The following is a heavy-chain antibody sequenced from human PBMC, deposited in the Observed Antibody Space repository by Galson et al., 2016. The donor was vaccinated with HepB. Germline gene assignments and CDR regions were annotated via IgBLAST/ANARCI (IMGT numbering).Heavy chain of an antibody. D-gene: IGHD4-17*01. V-gene: IGHV1-3*01. Sequence: SVKVSCKASGNTFISYAIHWVRQAPGQSLEWMGWINAGNGNTKYSQNFQGRVTITRDTSARTAYMELSSLRSEDTAGFYCARGRRSTVSTFDYWGQGTLVTVSS. CDR2: INAGNGNT. CDR3: ARGRRSTVSTFDY. CDR1: GNTFISYA. J-gene: IGHJ4*02.